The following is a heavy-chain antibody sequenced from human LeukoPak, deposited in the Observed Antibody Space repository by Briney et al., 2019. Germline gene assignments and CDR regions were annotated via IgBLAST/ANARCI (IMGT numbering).Heavy chain of an antibody. CDR2: IDWDDDK. J-gene: IGHJ3*02. V-gene: IGHV2-70*11. D-gene: IGHD3-22*01. CDR1: GFSLSTSGMC. Sequence: SGPTLVEPTQTLTLTCTFSGFSLSTSGMCVSWIRQPPGKALEWLARIDWDDDKYYSTSLKTRLTISKDTSKNQVVLTMTNMDPVDTATYYCARVNVGYYYGSSGYYYSAFDIWGQGTMVTVSS. CDR3: ARVNVGYYYGSSGYYYSAFDI.